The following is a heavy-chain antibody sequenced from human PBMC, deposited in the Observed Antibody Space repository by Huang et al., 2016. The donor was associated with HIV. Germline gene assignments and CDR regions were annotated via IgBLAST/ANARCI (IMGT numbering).Heavy chain of an antibody. V-gene: IGHV1-8*02. CDR1: GYTFTNYD. J-gene: IGHJ4*02. Sequence: QVHLVQSGAEVKKPGASVKVSCKASGYTFTNYDINWVRQAPGRGLEWRWGMNPNTGNTGFAQSFQGRVTMTRKTSITTAYMELTSLTSEDTAVYYCARSAYGDLDYWGLGTLVIVSS. CDR2: MNPNTGNT. CDR3: ARSAYGDLDY. D-gene: IGHD4-17*01.